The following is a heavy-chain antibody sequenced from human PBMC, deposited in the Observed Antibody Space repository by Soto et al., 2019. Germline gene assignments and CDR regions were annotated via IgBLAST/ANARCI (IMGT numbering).Heavy chain of an antibody. CDR1: GFTFSSYG. V-gene: IGHV3-33*01. D-gene: IGHD2-15*01. Sequence: GGSLRLSCAASGFTFSSYGMHWVRQAPGKGLEWVAVIWYDGSNKYYADSVKGRFTISRDNSKNTLYLQMNSLRAEDTAVYYCATGYCSGGSCPQIYYFDYWGQGTLVTVSS. CDR2: IWYDGSNK. J-gene: IGHJ4*02. CDR3: ATGYCSGGSCPQIYYFDY.